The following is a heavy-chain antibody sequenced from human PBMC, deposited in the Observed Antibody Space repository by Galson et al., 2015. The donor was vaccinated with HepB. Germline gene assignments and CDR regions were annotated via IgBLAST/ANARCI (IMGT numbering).Heavy chain of an antibody. CDR3: ARARGMTTVTTYDY. J-gene: IGHJ4*02. CDR2: ISAYNGNT. Sequence: SVKVSCKASGYTFTSYGISWVRQAPGQGLEWMGWISAYNGNTNYAQKLQGRVTMTTDTSTSTAYMELRSLRSDDTAVYYCARARGMTTVTTYDYWGQGTLVTVSS. CDR1: GYTFTSYG. V-gene: IGHV1-18*04. D-gene: IGHD4-17*01.